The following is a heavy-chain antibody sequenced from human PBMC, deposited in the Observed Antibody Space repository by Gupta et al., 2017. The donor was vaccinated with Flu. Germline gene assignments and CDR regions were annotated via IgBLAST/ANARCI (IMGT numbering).Heavy chain of an antibody. Sequence: WVRQAPGQGLEWMGGIIPIFGTANYAQKFQGRVTITADESTSTAYMELSSLRSEDTAVYSCASSAGLVAATLLPSLYGMDVWGQGTTVTVSS. D-gene: IGHD2-15*01. J-gene: IGHJ6*02. CDR2: IIPIFGTA. V-gene: IGHV1-69*01. CDR3: ASSAGLVAATLLPSLYGMDV.